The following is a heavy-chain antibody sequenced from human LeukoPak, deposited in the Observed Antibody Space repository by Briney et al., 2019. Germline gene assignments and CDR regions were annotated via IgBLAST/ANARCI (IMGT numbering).Heavy chain of an antibody. D-gene: IGHD1-26*01. J-gene: IGHJ5*02. CDR3: ARDRQWEKRARFDP. CDR1: GYTFTSYG. Sequence: ASVKVSCKASGYTFTSYGISWVRQAPGQGLERMGWISAYNGNTNYAQKLQGRVTMTTDTSTSTAYMELRSLRSDDTAVYYCARDRQWEKRARFDPWGQGTLVTVSS. CDR2: ISAYNGNT. V-gene: IGHV1-18*01.